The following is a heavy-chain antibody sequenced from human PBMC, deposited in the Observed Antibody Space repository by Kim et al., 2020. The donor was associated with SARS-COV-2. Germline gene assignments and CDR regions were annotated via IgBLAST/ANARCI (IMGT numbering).Heavy chain of an antibody. CDR3: AKAPVGSWEGYFDY. J-gene: IGHJ4*02. CDR2: ISYDGSNK. D-gene: IGHD6-13*01. CDR1: GFTFSSYG. V-gene: IGHV3-30*18. Sequence: GGSLRLSCAASGFTFSSYGMHWVRQAPGKGLEWVAVISYDGSNKYYADSVKGRFTISRDNSKNTLYLQMNSLRAEDTAVYYCAKAPVGSWEGYFDYWGQGTLVTVSS.